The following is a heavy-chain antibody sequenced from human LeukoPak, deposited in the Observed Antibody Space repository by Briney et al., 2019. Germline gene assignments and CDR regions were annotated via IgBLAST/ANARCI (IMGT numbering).Heavy chain of an antibody. Sequence: PSETLSLTCGVSGGSFSGHYWSWIRQPPGKGLEWIGQIHYGGSTNYNPSLKSRVTISVDTSKNQFSLKLSSVTAADTAVYYCARVVSSGWYYFDYWGQGTLVTVSS. V-gene: IGHV4-34*01. J-gene: IGHJ4*02. D-gene: IGHD6-19*01. CDR1: GGSFSGHY. CDR3: ARVVSSGWYYFDY. CDR2: IHYGGST.